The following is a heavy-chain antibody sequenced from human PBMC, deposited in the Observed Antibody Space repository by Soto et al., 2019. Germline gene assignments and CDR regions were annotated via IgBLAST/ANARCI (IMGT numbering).Heavy chain of an antibody. CDR3: ARSIVGAPLYYYYYMDV. D-gene: IGHD1-26*01. CDR2: IYPGDSDT. CDR1: GYSFTSYW. V-gene: IGHV5-51*01. Sequence: GESLKISCKGSGYSFTSYWIGWVRQMPGKGLEWMGIIYPGDSDTRYSPSFQGQVTISADKSISTAYLQLSSLKASDTAMYYCARSIVGAPLYYYYYMDVWGKGTTVTVSS. J-gene: IGHJ6*03.